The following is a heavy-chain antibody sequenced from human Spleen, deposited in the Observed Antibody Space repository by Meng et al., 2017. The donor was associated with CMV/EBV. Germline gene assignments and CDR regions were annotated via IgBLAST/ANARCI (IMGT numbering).Heavy chain of an antibody. J-gene: IGHJ5*02. D-gene: IGHD5-12*01. V-gene: IGHV4-59*01. Sequence: SETLSLTCTVYGGSFSGYYWNWIRQSPGTGLEWIGYIYYSGSTNYNPSLKSRVTISVDTSKNQFSLKLSSVTAADTAVYYCARGGPEWLPVDPWGQGTLVTVSS. CDR2: IYYSGST. CDR3: ARGGPEWLPVDP. CDR1: GGSFSGYY.